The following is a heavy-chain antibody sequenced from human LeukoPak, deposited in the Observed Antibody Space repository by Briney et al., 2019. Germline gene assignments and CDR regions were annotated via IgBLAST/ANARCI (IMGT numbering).Heavy chain of an antibody. V-gene: IGHV3-9*01. CDR1: GFTFDDYA. CDR2: ISWNSGSI. Sequence: PGRSLRLSCAASGFTFDDYAMHWVRHAPGKGLEWVSGISWNSGSIGYADSVKGRFTISRDNAKNSLYLQMNSLRAEDTALYYCAKDKYYGGNSGAFDIWGQGTMVTVSS. D-gene: IGHD4-23*01. CDR3: AKDKYYGGNSGAFDI. J-gene: IGHJ3*02.